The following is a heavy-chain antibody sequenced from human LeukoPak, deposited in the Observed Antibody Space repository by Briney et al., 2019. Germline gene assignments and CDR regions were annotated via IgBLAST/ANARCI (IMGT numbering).Heavy chain of an antibody. CDR1: GFTFSSYG. J-gene: IGHJ3*02. Sequence: GGSLRLSCAAPGFTFSSYGMHWVRQAPGKGLEWVAVISYDGSNKYYADSVKGRFTISRDNSKNTLYLQMNSLRAEDTAVYYCARPVVGSLDAFDIWGQGTMVTVSS. D-gene: IGHD1-26*01. CDR2: ISYDGSNK. V-gene: IGHV3-30*03. CDR3: ARPVVGSLDAFDI.